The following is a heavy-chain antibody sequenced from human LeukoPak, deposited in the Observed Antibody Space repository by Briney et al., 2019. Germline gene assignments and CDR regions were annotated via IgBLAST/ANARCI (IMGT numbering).Heavy chain of an antibody. V-gene: IGHV4-59*01. Sequence: KASETLSLTCTVSGGSISSYYWSWIRQPPGKGLEWIGYIYYSGSTNYNPSLKSRVTISVDTSKNPFSLKLSSVTAADTAVYYCARVVGATYFFDYWGQGTLVTVSS. CDR1: GGSISSYY. CDR2: IYYSGST. D-gene: IGHD1-26*01. CDR3: ARVVGATYFFDY. J-gene: IGHJ4*02.